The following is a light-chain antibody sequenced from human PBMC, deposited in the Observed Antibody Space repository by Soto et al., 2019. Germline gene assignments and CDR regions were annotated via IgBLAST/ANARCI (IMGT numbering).Light chain of an antibody. J-gene: IGLJ2*01. CDR3: QTWDTGSVI. V-gene: IGLV4-69*01. Sequence: QLVLTQSPSASASLGASVKFTCTLSSGHSSYAIAWHQQQPEKGPRYLMKLNSDGSHNKGDGIPDRFSGSSSGAERYLTISSLQSEDEADYYCQTWDTGSVIFGGGTKL. CDR2: LNSDGSH. CDR1: SGHSSYA.